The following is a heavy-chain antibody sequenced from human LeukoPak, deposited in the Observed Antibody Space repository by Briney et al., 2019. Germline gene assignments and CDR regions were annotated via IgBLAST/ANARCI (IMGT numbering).Heavy chain of an antibody. D-gene: IGHD4-17*01. CDR1: GFTFSSYA. Sequence: PGGSLRLSCAASGFTFSSYAMSWVRQAPGKGLEWVSAISGSGGSTYYADSVKGRFTISRDNSKNTLYLLMNSLRAEDTAVYYCAKDRHSTTVRPRQDYWGQGTLVTVSS. CDR3: AKDRHSTTVRPRQDY. J-gene: IGHJ4*02. V-gene: IGHV3-23*01. CDR2: ISGSGGST.